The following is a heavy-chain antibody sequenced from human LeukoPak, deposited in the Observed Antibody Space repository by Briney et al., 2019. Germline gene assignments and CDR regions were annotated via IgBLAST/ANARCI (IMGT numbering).Heavy chain of an antibody. V-gene: IGHV3-53*01. CDR3: ARGGRYYYDPVDY. CDR1: GFTVSSHY. CDR2: IYSGGST. Sequence: GGSLRLSCAASGFTVSSHYMSWVRQAPGKGLEWVSVIYSGGSTYYADSVKGRFTISRDNSKNTLCLQMNSLRAEDTAVYYCARGGRYYYDPVDYWGQGTLVTVSS. J-gene: IGHJ4*02. D-gene: IGHD3-22*01.